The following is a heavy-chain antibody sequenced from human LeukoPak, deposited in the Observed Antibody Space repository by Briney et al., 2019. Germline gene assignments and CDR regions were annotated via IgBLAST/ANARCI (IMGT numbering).Heavy chain of an antibody. CDR1: GGSISSGGYY. CDR3: ARPYYYDSRIDP. Sequence: IPSETLSLTCTVSGGSISSGGYYWSWIRQPPGKGLEWIAYMYYSGSTYYNPSLKSRVTMSADASKNQLSLKLSSVTAADTAVYYCARPYYYDSRIDPWGQGILVTVSS. J-gene: IGHJ5*02. CDR2: MYYSGST. D-gene: IGHD3-22*01. V-gene: IGHV4-30-4*01.